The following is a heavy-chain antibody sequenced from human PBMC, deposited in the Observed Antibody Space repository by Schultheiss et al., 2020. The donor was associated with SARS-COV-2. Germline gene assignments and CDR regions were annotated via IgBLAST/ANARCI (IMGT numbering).Heavy chain of an antibody. J-gene: IGHJ4*02. CDR3: TRAGASGSYLFDY. CDR1: GVTFSSYA. D-gene: IGHD1-26*01. V-gene: IGHV3-74*01. CDR2: INSDGSST. Sequence: GGSLRLSCAASGVTFSSYAMSWVRQAPGKGLVWVSRINSDGSSTSYADSVKGRFTISRDNAKNTLYLQMNSLKTEDTAVYYCTRAGASGSYLFDYWGQGTLVTVSS.